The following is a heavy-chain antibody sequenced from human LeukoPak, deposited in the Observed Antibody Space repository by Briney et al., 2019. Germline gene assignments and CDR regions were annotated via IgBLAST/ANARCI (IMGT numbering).Heavy chain of an antibody. CDR1: GYTFTSYA. V-gene: IGHV1-3*01. CDR2: INAGNGNT. D-gene: IGHD3-3*01. Sequence: ASVKVSCKASGYTFTSYAMHWVRQAPGQRLEWMGWINAGNGNTKYSQKFQGRVTITRDTSASTAYMELSSLRSEDTAVYYCARAPILDFWSGYFYYYYYGMDVWGQGTTVTVSS. CDR3: ARAPILDFWSGYFYYYYYGMDV. J-gene: IGHJ6*02.